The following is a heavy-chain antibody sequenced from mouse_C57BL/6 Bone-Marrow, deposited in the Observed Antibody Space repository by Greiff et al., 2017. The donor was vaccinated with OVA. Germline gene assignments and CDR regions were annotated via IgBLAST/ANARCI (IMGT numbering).Heavy chain of an antibody. J-gene: IGHJ4*01. CDR1: GYTFTSYW. CDR2: IDPSDSYT. Sequence: QVQLQQSGAELVKPGASVKLSCKASGYTFTSYWMQWVKQRPGQGLEWIGEIDPSDSYTNYNQKFKGKATLTVDTSSSTAYMQLSSLTSEDSAVYYCARYYYGSRRAMDYWGQGTSVTVSS. D-gene: IGHD1-1*01. V-gene: IGHV1-50*01. CDR3: ARYYYGSRRAMDY.